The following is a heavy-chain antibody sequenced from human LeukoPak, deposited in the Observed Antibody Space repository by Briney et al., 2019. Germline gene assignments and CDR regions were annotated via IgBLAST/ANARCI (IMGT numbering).Heavy chain of an antibody. CDR2: IIPILGIA. J-gene: IGHJ4*02. CDR3: ARDRGLGYCSSTSCYEDY. V-gene: IGHV1-69*04. Sequence: SVKVSCKASGGTFSSYAISWVRQAPGQGLEWMGRIIPILGIANYAQKFQGRVTITADKSTSTAYMELSSLRSEDTAVYYCARDRGLGYCSSTSCYEDYWGQGTLVTVSS. D-gene: IGHD2-2*01. CDR1: GGTFSSYA.